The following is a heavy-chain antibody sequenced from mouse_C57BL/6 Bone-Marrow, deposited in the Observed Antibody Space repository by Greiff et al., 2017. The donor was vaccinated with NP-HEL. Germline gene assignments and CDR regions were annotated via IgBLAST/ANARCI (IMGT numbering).Heavy chain of an antibody. CDR2: INPNNGGT. CDR3: ARVLRLLWLRRGSYYFDY. CDR1: GYTFTDYN. D-gene: IGHD2-2*01. V-gene: IGHV1-18*01. Sequence: VQLQQSGPELVKPGASVKIPCKASGYTFTDYNMDWVKQSHGKSLEWIGDINPNNGGTIYNQKFKGKATLTVDKSSSTAYMELRSLTSEDTAVYYCARVLRLLWLRRGSYYFDYWGQGTTLTVSS. J-gene: IGHJ2*01.